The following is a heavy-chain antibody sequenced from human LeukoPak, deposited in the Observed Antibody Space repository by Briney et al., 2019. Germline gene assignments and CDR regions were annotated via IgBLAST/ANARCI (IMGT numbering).Heavy chain of an antibody. CDR1: GFTFSSYA. J-gene: IGHJ4*02. V-gene: IGHV3-23*01. CDR2: MSGSGVSP. D-gene: IGHD3-22*01. Sequence: GGSLRLPCAASGFTFSSYAMNWVRQAPGKGLEWVSGMSGSGVSPYYADSVKGRFTMSRDNSKNTLYLQMNSLRAEDTAVYYCAKANSPYYYDSSGYSTFDYWGQGTLVTVSS. CDR3: AKANSPYYYDSSGYSTFDY.